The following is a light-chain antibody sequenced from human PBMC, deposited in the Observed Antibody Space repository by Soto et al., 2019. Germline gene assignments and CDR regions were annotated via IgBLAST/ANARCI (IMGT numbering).Light chain of an antibody. CDR3: SSYTDRKHLV. Sequence: QSALTQSPSASGSPGQSVTISCTGTSSDIGGYNSVSWYQQHPGKAPKVMIYDVTKRPSGFPDLFSGSKSGNTASLTVSALQAEDEADYYCSSYTDRKHLVFGTGTKLTVL. V-gene: IGLV2-8*01. CDR1: SSDIGGYNS. CDR2: DVT. J-gene: IGLJ1*01.